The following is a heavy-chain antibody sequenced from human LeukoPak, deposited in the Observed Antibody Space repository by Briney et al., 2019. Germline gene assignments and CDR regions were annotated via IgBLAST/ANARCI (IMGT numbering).Heavy chain of an antibody. J-gene: IGHJ6*03. D-gene: IGHD5-18*01. CDR2: IYYSGST. CDR1: GGSISSGSYY. Sequence: SETLSLTCTVSGGSISSGSYYWGWIRQPPGKGLEWIGSIYYSGSTNYNPSLESRVTISVDTSKNQISLKLSSVTAADTTVYYCARAPERWYSYGSYTYYYMDVWGKGTTVTVSS. CDR3: ARAPERWYSYGSYTYYYMDV. V-gene: IGHV4-39*07.